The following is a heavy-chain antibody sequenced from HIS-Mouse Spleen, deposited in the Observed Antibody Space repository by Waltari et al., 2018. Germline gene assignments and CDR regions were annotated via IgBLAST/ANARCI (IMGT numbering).Heavy chain of an antibody. CDR2: IYHSGST. J-gene: IGHJ5*02. D-gene: IGHD6-13*01. CDR1: GYSISSGYY. Sequence: QVQLQESGPGLVKPSETLSLTCTVSGYSISSGYYWGWIRQPPGKGLEWIGSIYHSGSTYYNPPLKSRVTISVDTSKNQFSLKLSSVTAADTAVYYCARDPYVAAAYNWFDPWGQGTLVTVSS. V-gene: IGHV4-38-2*02. CDR3: ARDPYVAAAYNWFDP.